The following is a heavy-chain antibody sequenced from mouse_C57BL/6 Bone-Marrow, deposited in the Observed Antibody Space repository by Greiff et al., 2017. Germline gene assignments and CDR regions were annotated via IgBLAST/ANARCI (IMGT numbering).Heavy chain of an antibody. CDR3: ARPYYYGTFMDY. D-gene: IGHD1-1*01. CDR1: GYTFTSYW. V-gene: IGHV1-64*01. Sequence: QVQLQQPGAELVKPGASVQLSCKASGYTFTSYWMHWVKQRPGQGLEWIGMIHPNSGSTNYNEKFKSKATLTVDKSSSTAYMQLSILTSEDSAVYYCARPYYYGTFMDYWGQGTSVTVSS. CDR2: IHPNSGST. J-gene: IGHJ4*01.